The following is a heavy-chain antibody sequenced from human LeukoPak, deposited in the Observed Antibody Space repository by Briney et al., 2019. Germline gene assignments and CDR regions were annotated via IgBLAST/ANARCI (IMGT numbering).Heavy chain of an antibody. CDR3: ARDLSIAARGDAFDI. Sequence: GGSLRLSCAASGFTFSSYGMHWVRQAPGKGLEWVAVIWYDGSNKYYADSVKGRFTISRDNSKNTLYLQMNSLRAEDTAVYYCARDLSIAARGDAFDIWGQGTMVTVSS. D-gene: IGHD6-6*01. CDR1: GFTFSSYG. CDR2: IWYDGSNK. J-gene: IGHJ3*02. V-gene: IGHV3-33*01.